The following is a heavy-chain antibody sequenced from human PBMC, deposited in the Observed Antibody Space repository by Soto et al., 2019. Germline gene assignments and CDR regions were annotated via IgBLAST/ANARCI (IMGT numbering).Heavy chain of an antibody. Sequence: ASVKVSCKASGYTFTSYAMHWVRQAPGQRLEWMGWINAGNGNTKYSQKFQGRVTITRDTSASTAYMELSSLRSEDTAVYYCARDRYERLVLYYYYGMDVWGQGTTVTVSS. CDR3: ARDRYERLVLYYYYGMDV. CDR1: GYTFTSYA. J-gene: IGHJ6*02. V-gene: IGHV1-3*01. D-gene: IGHD6-6*01. CDR2: INAGNGNT.